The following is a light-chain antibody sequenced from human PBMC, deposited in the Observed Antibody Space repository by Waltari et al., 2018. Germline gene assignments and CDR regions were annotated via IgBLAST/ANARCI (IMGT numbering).Light chain of an antibody. Sequence: QSALTQPASVSGSPGQSITISCTGTSSDVGFYNLVSCYQQHPDKAPKLLVYEVIERPSGVSNRFSGSKSGNTASLTSSGLQAEDEADYYCCSYVGRNIWVFGGGTKVTVL. CDR3: CSYVGRNIWV. V-gene: IGLV2-23*02. CDR2: EVI. J-gene: IGLJ3*02. CDR1: SSDVGFYNL.